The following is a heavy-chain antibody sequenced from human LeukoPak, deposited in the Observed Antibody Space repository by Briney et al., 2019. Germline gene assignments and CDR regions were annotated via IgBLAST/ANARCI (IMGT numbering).Heavy chain of an antibody. D-gene: IGHD4-23*01. J-gene: IGHJ5*02. V-gene: IGHV1-18*01. CDR3: ARDHAAGWELPLNWFDP. CDR2: ISTYNGHT. CDR1: GYTFTRYG. Sequence: ASVKVSCKASGYTFTRYGINWVRQAPGQGLEWMGWISTYNGHTNYAQKLQGRVTMTTDTSTSTAYMELRSLRSDDTAVYYCARDHAAGWELPLNWFDPWGQGTLVTVSS.